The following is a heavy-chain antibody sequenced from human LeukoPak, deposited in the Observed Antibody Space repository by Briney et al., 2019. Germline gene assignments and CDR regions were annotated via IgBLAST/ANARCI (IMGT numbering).Heavy chain of an antibody. CDR3: ARGVTGEFDY. J-gene: IGHJ4*02. CDR1: GYTFTSYD. CDR2: MNPNSGNT. Sequence: ASVKVSCKASGYTFTSYDINWVRQATGQGLEWMGWMNPNSGNTDCAQKFQVRVTITRNTSIRTAYMEMRSLRSEDTAVYYCARGVTGEFDYWGQGTLITVSS. V-gene: IGHV1-8*03. D-gene: IGHD1-20*01.